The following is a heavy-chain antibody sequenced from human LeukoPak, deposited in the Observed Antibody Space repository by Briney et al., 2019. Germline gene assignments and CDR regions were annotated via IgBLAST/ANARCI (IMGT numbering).Heavy chain of an antibody. CDR2: ISYDGSNK. J-gene: IGHJ5*02. D-gene: IGHD3-3*01. CDR3: AKGGKRPPTRKYDFWSVPQNWFDP. CDR1: GFTFSSYG. V-gene: IGHV3-30*18. Sequence: PGRSLRLSCAASGFTFSSYGMHRVRQAPGKGLEWVAVISYDGSNKYYADSVKGRFTISRDNSKNTLYPQMNSLRAEDTAVYYCAKGGKRPPTRKYDFWSVPQNWFDPWGQGTLVTVSS.